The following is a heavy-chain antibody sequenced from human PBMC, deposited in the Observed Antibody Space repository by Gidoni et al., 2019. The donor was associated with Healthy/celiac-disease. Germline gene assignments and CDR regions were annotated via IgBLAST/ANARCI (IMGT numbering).Heavy chain of an antibody. CDR1: GYSISSGYY. CDR3: AGTMGYCSGGSCYGYYYGMDV. D-gene: IGHD2-15*01. CDR2: IYHSGRT. Sequence: QVQLQESGPGLVKPSETLSLTCAVSGYSISSGYYWGWIRQPPGKGLEWIGSIYHSGRTYYNPSLKSRVTISVDTSKNQFSLKLSSVTAADTAVYYCAGTMGYCSGGSCYGYYYGMDVWGQGTTVTVSS. J-gene: IGHJ6*02. V-gene: IGHV4-38-2*01.